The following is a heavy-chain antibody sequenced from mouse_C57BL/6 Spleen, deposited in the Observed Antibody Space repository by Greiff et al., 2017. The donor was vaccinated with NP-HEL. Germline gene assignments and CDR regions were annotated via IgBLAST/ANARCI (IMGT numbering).Heavy chain of an antibody. CDR1: GYTFTDYY. Sequence: VQLQQSGPVLVKPGASVKMSCKASGYTFTDYYMNWVKQSHGKSLEWIGVINPYNGGTSYNQKFKGKATLTVDKSSSTAYMELNSLTSEDSAVYYCARNTVVEDWYFDVWGTGTTVTVSS. V-gene: IGHV1-19*01. CDR2: INPYNGGT. J-gene: IGHJ1*03. D-gene: IGHD1-1*01. CDR3: ARNTVVEDWYFDV.